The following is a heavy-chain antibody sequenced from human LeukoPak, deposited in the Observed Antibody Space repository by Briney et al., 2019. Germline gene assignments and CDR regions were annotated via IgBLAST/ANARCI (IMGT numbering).Heavy chain of an antibody. V-gene: IGHV3-43*01. J-gene: IGHJ4*02. CDR1: GFTFDEYT. D-gene: IGHD1-26*01. Sequence: GGSLRLSCAASGFTFDEYTMHWVRQAPGKGLEWVSLISWDGVTTYYADSVKGRFTISRDNNKNSLYLQMNSLRTEATALYYCARGGAPLEGGFNYFDYWGQGTLVTVSS. CDR3: ARGGAPLEGGFNYFDY. CDR2: ISWDGVTT.